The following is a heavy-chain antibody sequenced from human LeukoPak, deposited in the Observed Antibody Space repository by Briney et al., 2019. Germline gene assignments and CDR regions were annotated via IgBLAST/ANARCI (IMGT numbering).Heavy chain of an antibody. D-gene: IGHD1-26*01. V-gene: IGHV3-23*01. CDR2: ISGSGGST. CDR1: GITFTNYG. J-gene: IGHJ4*02. CDR3: AKGHSAHRTGFDC. Sequence: PGGSLRLSCAASGITFTNYGMSWVRQAPGKGLEWVSGISGSGGSTYYADSVKGRFTISRDNSKNTLYLQMNSLRAEDTAVYYCAKGHSAHRTGFDCWGQGTLVAVSS.